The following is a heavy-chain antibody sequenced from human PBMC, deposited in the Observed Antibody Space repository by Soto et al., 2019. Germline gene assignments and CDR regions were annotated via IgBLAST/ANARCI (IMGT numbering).Heavy chain of an antibody. V-gene: IGHV1-3*01. D-gene: IGHD3-10*01. CDR2: INAGIGYP. Sequence: QVQLVQSGAEVKKPGASVKVSCKASGYTFSTYAMHWVRQAPGQRLEWMGWINAGIGYPKYSQRFQGRVTITRDTSASTVYMEVSSLRAEDTAVYYCARVSTFWFEEFDYWGQGTLVTVSS. J-gene: IGHJ4*02. CDR1: GYTFSTYA. CDR3: ARVSTFWFEEFDY.